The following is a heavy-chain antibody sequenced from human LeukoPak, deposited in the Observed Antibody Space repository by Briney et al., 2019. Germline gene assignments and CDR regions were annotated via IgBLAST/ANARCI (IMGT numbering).Heavy chain of an antibody. D-gene: IGHD2-2*01. CDR1: GYTFTSYG. Sequence: ASVKVSCKASGYTFTSYGISWVRQAPGQGLEWMGWISAYNGNTNYAQKLQGRVTMTTHTSTSTAYMELRSLRSDDTAVYYCARDQCSSTSCYYRWFDPWGQGTLVTVSS. V-gene: IGHV1-18*01. CDR3: ARDQCSSTSCYYRWFDP. J-gene: IGHJ5*02. CDR2: ISAYNGNT.